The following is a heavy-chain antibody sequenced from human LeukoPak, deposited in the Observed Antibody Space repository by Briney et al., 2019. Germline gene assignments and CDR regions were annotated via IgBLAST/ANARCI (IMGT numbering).Heavy chain of an antibody. CDR2: IDTAGNT. D-gene: IGHD6-13*01. CDR3: ARAKMPGIQAAGRVNYFDS. J-gene: IGHJ4*02. V-gene: IGHV3-13*01. CDR1: EFTFSSYD. Sequence: GGSLRLSCAASEFTFSSYDMHWVRQDTRKCLEWVSSIDTAGNTWYPDSVKGRFTISRENAKNSLNLQMNSLRVGDTAVYYCARAKMPGIQAAGRVNYFDSWGQGTLVTVSS.